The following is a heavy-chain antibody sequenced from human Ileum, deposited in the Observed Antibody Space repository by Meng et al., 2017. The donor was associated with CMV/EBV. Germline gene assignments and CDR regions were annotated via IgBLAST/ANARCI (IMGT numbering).Heavy chain of an antibody. V-gene: IGHV4-4*07. CDR3: AREKSSCTSSTCYGVDS. Sequence: LQGSGPGLVKPSEDLAPPWTVSDGSYSSYYWSWIRQSAAKGLEWIGRMHTSGTTNYNPSLKSRVTLSLDTSNDQFSLKLTSVTAADTAVYYCAREKSSCTSSTCYGVDSWGQGTLVTVSS. J-gene: IGHJ4*02. CDR1: DGSYSSYY. D-gene: IGHD2-2*01. CDR2: MHTSGTT.